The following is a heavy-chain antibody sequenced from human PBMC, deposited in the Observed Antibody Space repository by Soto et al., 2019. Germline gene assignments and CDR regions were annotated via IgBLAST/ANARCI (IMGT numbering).Heavy chain of an antibody. D-gene: IGHD6-19*01. CDR3: AGVAV. CDR1: GFTFSNYW. CDR2: IKVDGSEK. J-gene: IGHJ4*02. Sequence: EVQLVESGGGLVQPGGSLRLSCAASGFTFSNYWMSWVRQAPGKGLEWVANIKVDGSEKYYMDSVKGRFTISRDNAKNSLYLQMDSLRAEDTAVYYCAGVAVRGQGTLVTVSS. V-gene: IGHV3-7*05.